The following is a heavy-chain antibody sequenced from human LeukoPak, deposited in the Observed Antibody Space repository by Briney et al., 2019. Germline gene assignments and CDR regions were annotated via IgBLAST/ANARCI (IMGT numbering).Heavy chain of an antibody. Sequence: ASVKVSCKASGYTFTSYAMHWVRQAPGQRLEWMGWSNAGNGNTKYSQEFQGRVTITRDTSASTAYMELSSLRSEDMAVYYCARDYDSSGYFWFDPWGQGTLVTVSS. CDR3: ARDYDSSGYFWFDP. CDR2: SNAGNGNT. V-gene: IGHV1-3*02. CDR1: GYTFTSYA. D-gene: IGHD3-22*01. J-gene: IGHJ5*02.